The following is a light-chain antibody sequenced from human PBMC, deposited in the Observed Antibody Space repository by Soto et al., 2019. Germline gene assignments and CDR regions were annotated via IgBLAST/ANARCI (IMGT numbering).Light chain of an antibody. CDR3: CSYAGRSYV. CDR2: AVS. CDR1: SSDVGSYHL. V-gene: IGLV2-23*02. J-gene: IGLJ1*01. Sequence: SVLTQPASVSGSPGQSITISCTGTSSDVGSYHLVSWYQQHPGKAPKLMIYAVSKRPSGVSNRFSGSKSGNTASLTISGLQAEDEADYYCCSYAGRSYVFGTGTKVTV.